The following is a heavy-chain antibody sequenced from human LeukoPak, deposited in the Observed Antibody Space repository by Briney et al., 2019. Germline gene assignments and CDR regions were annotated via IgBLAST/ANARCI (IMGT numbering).Heavy chain of an antibody. J-gene: IGHJ4*02. V-gene: IGHV4-4*02. CDR3: ATDGRRYSYGPADY. CDR2: IYHSGST. D-gene: IGHD5-18*01. Sequence: PSETLSLTCAVSGGSISSSNWWSWVRQPPGKGLEWIGEIYHSGSTNYNPSLKSRVTISVDKSKNQFSLKLSSVTAADTAVYYCATDGRRYSYGPADYWGQGTLVTVSS. CDR1: GGSISSSNW.